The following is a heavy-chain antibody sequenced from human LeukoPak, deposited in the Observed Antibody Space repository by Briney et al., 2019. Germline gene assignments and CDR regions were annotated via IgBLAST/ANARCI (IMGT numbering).Heavy chain of an antibody. CDR1: RYTFTTYS. CDR3: ARGLGGSGSYFLTFDY. Sequence: GASVTVSCKASRYTFTTYSINWVRQAPGQGLDWMGWVSAYNGSTKYAQKLQGRVTMTTDTSTSTAYMELRSLRSDDTAVYYCARGLGGSGSYFLTFDYWGQGTLVTVSS. CDR2: VSAYNGST. D-gene: IGHD1-26*01. J-gene: IGHJ4*02. V-gene: IGHV1-18*01.